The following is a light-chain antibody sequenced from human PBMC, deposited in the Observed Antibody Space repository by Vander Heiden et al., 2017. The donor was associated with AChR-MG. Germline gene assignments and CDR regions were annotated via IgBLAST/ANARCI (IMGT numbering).Light chain of an antibody. J-gene: IGLJ1*01. CDR2: DVK. Sequence: QSALTQPASVSGSPGQSITISCTGTTSDISNYNSVSWYQQYPGKAPKLMIYDVKNRPSGVSDRFFGSKSGNTASLTISGLQAEDEADYYCSSYTSSNSYVFGPGTKVTVL. V-gene: IGLV2-14*01. CDR3: SSYTSSNSYV. CDR1: TSDISNYNS.